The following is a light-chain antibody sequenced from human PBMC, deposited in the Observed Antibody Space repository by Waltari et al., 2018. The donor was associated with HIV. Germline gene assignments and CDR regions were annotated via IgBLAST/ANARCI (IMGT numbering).Light chain of an antibody. Sequence: QSALTQPRSVSGSPGQSVTISCTGTSSDIGYFDYVSWYQQYPDKAPKVITYGFSQRPSGVPDRFTASKSVITASLTISGLQDEDEADYYCCSYAGTYTYVFGTGTTVTVL. CDR2: GFS. V-gene: IGLV2-11*01. CDR1: SSDIGYFDY. J-gene: IGLJ1*01. CDR3: CSYAGTYTYV.